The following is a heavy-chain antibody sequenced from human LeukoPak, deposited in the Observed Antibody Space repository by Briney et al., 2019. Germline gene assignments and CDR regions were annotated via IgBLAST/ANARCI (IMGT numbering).Heavy chain of an antibody. J-gene: IGHJ4*02. D-gene: IGHD3-10*01. CDR1: GYSFTSYW. Sequence: GGSLRLSCKGSGYSFTSYWIGWVRQMPGEGLEWMGIIYPGDSDTRYSPSFQGQVTISADKSISTAYLQWSSLKASDTAMYYCARHRYQMVPDYWGQGTLVTVSS. V-gene: IGHV5-51*01. CDR3: ARHRYQMVPDY. CDR2: IYPGDSDT.